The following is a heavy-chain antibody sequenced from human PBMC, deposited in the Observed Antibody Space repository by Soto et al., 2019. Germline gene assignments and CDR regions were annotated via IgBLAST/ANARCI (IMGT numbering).Heavy chain of an antibody. Sequence: GASVKVSCKASGGTFSSYAISWVRQAPGQGLEWMGGIIPIFGTANYAQKFQGRVTITADDSTSTAYMELSSLRSEDTAVYYCARDLCIDSSSSLCEGQNYYGMDVWGQGTTVTVSS. D-gene: IGHD6-6*01. CDR2: IIPIFGTA. CDR3: ARDLCIDSSSSLCEGQNYYGMDV. J-gene: IGHJ6*02. V-gene: IGHV1-69*13. CDR1: GGTFSSYA.